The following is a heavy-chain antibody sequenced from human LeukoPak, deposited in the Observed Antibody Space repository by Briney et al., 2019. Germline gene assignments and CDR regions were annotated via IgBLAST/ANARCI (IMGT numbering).Heavy chain of an antibody. V-gene: IGHV1-2*02. J-gene: IGHJ6*03. Sequence: ASVKVSCKASGYTFTGYYMHWVRQAPGQGLEWMGWINPNSGGTNYAQKFQGRVTMTRDTSISTAYMELSRLRSDDTAVYYCASLGYCSSTSCRGDYTLYYNYYMDVWGKGTTVTVSS. CDR1: GYTFTGYY. CDR3: ASLGYCSSTSCRGDYTLYYNYYMDV. D-gene: IGHD2-2*01. CDR2: INPNSGGT.